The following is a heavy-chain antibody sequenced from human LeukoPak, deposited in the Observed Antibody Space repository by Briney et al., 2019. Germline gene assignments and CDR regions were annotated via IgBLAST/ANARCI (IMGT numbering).Heavy chain of an antibody. Sequence: PSETLSLTCTVSGGSISGTTYYWGWIRQHPGKGLEWIGYIYYSGSTYYNPSLKSRVTISVDTSKNQFSLKLSSVTAADTAVYYCARATMSDIAVDYWGQGTLVTVSS. D-gene: IGHD5-12*01. CDR3: ARATMSDIAVDY. J-gene: IGHJ4*02. CDR2: IYYSGST. CDR1: GGSISGTTYY. V-gene: IGHV4-31*03.